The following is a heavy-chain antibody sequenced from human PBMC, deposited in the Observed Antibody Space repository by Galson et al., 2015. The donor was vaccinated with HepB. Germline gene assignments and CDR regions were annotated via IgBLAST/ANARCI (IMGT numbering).Heavy chain of an antibody. V-gene: IGHV1-69*13. D-gene: IGHD3-22*01. CDR3: ARESPGDYYDSSGYYYDY. J-gene: IGHJ4*02. CDR1: GGTFSSYA. Sequence: SVKVSCKASGGTFSSYAISWVRQAPGQGLEWMGGIIPIFGTANYAQKFQGRVTITADESTSTAYMELSSLRSEDTAVYYCARESPGDYYDSSGYYYDYWGQGTLVTVSS. CDR2: IIPIFGTA.